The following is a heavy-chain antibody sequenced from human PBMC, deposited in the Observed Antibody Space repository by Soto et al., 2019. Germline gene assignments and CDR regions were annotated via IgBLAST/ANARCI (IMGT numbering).Heavy chain of an antibody. CDR3: ARGRGLAARPQHLDH. CDR2: ISYDGKEK. CDR1: GFLFSGYA. V-gene: IGHV3-30*04. J-gene: IGHJ4*02. Sequence: QVQLVESGGGVVQPGGCLRLSCATSGFLFSGYAMHWVRQTPGKGLEWVAVISYDGKEKYYADSAEGRFTISRESSGVTLYLQMSSLRVEDTAVYYCARGRGLAARPQHLDHWGQGTLVTVSS. D-gene: IGHD6-6*01.